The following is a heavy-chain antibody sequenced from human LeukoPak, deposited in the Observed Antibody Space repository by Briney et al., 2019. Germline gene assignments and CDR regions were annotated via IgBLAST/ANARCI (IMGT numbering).Heavy chain of an antibody. D-gene: IGHD6-25*01. CDR1: GFTVSTNR. J-gene: IGHJ5*01. CDR3: ATSSFASGYFWGRFDF. Sequence: GGSLRLSCAASGFTVSTNRTSWVRQAPGKGLEWVSGIFSGDTTLYADSVKGSCSISRGNYKNTVYLQNISLSAEDTAVYYCATSSFASGYFWGRFDFWGQGVLVTVSS. CDR2: IFSGDTT. V-gene: IGHV3-66*01.